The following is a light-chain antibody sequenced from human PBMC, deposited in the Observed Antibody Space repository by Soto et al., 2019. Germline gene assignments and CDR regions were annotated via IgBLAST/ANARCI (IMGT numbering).Light chain of an antibody. CDR3: QQYDNFPPT. CDR1: QDISSY. V-gene: IGKV1-33*01. J-gene: IGKJ2*01. Sequence: DIQMTQSPSSLSASVGDRVTITCQATQDISSYLNWFQQKPGKGPKLLIYDASNLETGVPSRFSGRGSGTDFTFTISSLQPEDIATYYCQQYDNFPPTFGQGTKLEIK. CDR2: DAS.